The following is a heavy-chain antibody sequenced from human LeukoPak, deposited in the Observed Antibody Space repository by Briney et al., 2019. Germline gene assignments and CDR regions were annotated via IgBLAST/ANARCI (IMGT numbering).Heavy chain of an antibody. D-gene: IGHD4-17*01. V-gene: IGHV3-23*01. CDR2: IVGNGVST. J-gene: IGHJ6*04. CDR3: ARDETVTTNYYYYGMDV. CDR1: GFTFRNYA. Sequence: GGSLRLSCAASGFTFRNYAMSWVRQAPGRGLEWVSAIVGNGVSTYYADSVQGRFTISRDNSKNTLYLQMNSLRAEDTALYYCARDETVTTNYYYYGMDVWGKGTTVTVSS.